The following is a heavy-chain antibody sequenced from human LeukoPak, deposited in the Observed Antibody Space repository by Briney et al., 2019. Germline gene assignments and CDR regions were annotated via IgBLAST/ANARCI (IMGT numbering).Heavy chain of an antibody. CDR3: ARGGEWFGELQYYFDY. CDR1: GFTFSSYG. CDR2: ISSSSSYI. Sequence: GGSLRLSCAASGFTFSSYGMNWVRQAPGKGLEWVSSISSSSSYIYYADSVKGRFTISRDNAKNSLYLQMNSLRAEDTAVYYCARGGEWFGELQYYFDYWGQGTLVTVSS. J-gene: IGHJ4*02. D-gene: IGHD3-10*01. V-gene: IGHV3-21*01.